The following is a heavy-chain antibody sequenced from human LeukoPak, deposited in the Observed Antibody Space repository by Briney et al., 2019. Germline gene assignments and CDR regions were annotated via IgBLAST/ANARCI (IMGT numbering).Heavy chain of an antibody. Sequence: ASVKLSCKASGYTFTSHDINWVRRASGQGLEWMGYINPDSGDAGYAREFQGRLTVTRDNSITTAYMELDSLTAADTAVYYCTRGWDHWGLGTLVTVSS. J-gene: IGHJ4*02. CDR3: TRGWDH. CDR2: INPDSGDA. V-gene: IGHV1-8*01. CDR1: GYTFTSHD.